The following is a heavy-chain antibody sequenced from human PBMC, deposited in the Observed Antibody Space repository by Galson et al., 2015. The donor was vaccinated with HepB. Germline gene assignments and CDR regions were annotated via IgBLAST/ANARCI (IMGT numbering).Heavy chain of an antibody. CDR2: INAGNGNI. CDR1: GYTFTSYA. J-gene: IGHJ4*02. CDR3: ARDNYISSTYLDY. V-gene: IGHV1-3*01. D-gene: IGHD6-13*01. Sequence: SVKVSCKASGYTFTSYAMHWVRQAPGQRLEWMGWINAGNGNIKYSQNFQGRVTITRDTSASTAYMELSSLRSEDTAVYYFARDNYISSTYLDYWGQGTLVTVSS.